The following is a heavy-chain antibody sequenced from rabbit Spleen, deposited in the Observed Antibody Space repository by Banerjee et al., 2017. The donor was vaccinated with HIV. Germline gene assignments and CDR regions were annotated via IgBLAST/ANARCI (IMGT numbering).Heavy chain of an antibody. CDR2: IHTGDGDI. V-gene: IGHV1S40*01. CDR1: GFDFTSSYW. J-gene: IGHJ3*01. D-gene: IGHD8-1*01. Sequence: QSLEESGGGLVKPGGTLTLTCTASGFDFTSSYWICWVRQAPGKGLEWIGCIHTGDGDINYASWAKGRFTISKASSTTVTLQMTSLTAADTATYFCAKGTYYFGTRLDLWGPGTLVTVS. CDR3: AKGTYYFGTRLDL.